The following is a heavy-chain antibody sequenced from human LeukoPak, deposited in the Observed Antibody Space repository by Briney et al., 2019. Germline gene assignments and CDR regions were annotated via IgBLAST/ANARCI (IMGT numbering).Heavy chain of an antibody. CDR3: ARTHSGSSWRFDY. Sequence: SETLSLTCTVSGYSISSGYYWGWIRQPPGKGLEWIGSIYYSGSTYYNPSLKSRVTISVDTSKNQFSLKLSSVTAADTAVYYCARTHSGSSWRFDYWGQGTLVTVSS. D-gene: IGHD6-13*01. V-gene: IGHV4-38-2*02. CDR1: GYSISSGYY. J-gene: IGHJ4*02. CDR2: IYYSGST.